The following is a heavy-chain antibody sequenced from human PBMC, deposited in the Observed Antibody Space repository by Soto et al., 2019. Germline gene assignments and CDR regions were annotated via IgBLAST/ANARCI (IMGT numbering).Heavy chain of an antibody. CDR1: GFTFSSYW. Sequence: GGSLRLSCAASGFTFSSYWMHWVRQAPGKGLVWVSRINSDGSSTSYADSVKGRFTISRDNAKNTLYLQMNSLRAEDTAVYYCARAGVDSHAFDIWGQGTMVTVSS. CDR2: INSDGSST. V-gene: IGHV3-74*01. J-gene: IGHJ3*02. CDR3: ARAGVDSHAFDI. D-gene: IGHD3-22*01.